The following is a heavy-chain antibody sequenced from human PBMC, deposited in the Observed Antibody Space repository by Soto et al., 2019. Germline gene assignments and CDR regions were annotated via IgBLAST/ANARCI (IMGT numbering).Heavy chain of an antibody. CDR2: IHYSGST. CDR3: ARHEGNGNVWPLDY. D-gene: IGHD2-8*01. CDR1: GDSIGTTHSY. J-gene: IGHJ4*02. Sequence: SETLSLTCTVSGDSIGTTHSYWAWIRQSPGKGLEWIGNIHYSGSTYYMPSLRSRVTLSVDTSKNQFSLRLTSVTTEDTAVYYCARHEGNGNVWPLDYWGQGILVTVSS. V-gene: IGHV4-39*01.